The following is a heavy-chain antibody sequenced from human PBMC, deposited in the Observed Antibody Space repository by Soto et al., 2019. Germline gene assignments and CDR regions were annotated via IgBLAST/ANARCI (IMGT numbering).Heavy chain of an antibody. D-gene: IGHD6-13*01. V-gene: IGHV3-74*03. CDR1: GFTFSNYW. CDR3: ARGGLQHALYV. J-gene: IGHJ6*02. Sequence: EVQLVESGGGLVQPGGSLRLSCAASGFTFSNYWMYWVRQAPGKGLVWVSRVNNDGTDTTHADSVKGRFTISRDNAENTLYLHMNSLRAEDTAVYYCARGGLQHALYVWGQGSTVTVSS. CDR2: VNNDGTDT.